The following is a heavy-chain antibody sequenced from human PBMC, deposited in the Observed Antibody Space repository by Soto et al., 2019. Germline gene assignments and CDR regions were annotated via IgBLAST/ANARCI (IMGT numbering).Heavy chain of an antibody. D-gene: IGHD6-19*01. CDR1: GFTFSSYS. Sequence: GGSLRLSCAASGFTFSSYSMHWVRQAPGKGLEWVAVISYDGSNKYYADSVKGRFTISRDNSKNTLYLQMNSLRAEDTAVYYCARDASSGYAYYYYGMDVWGQGTTVTVSS. CDR2: ISYDGSNK. CDR3: ARDASSGYAYYYYGMDV. J-gene: IGHJ6*02. V-gene: IGHV3-30-3*01.